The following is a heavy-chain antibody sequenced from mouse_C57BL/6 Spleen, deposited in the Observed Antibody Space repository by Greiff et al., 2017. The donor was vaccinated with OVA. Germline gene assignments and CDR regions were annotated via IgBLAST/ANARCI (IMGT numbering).Heavy chain of an antibody. J-gene: IGHJ2*01. Sequence: EVKVVESGGGLVQSGRSLRLSCATSGFTFSDFYMEWVRQAPGKGLEWIAASRNKANDYTTEYSASVKGRFIVSRDTSQSILYLQMNALRAEDTAMYYCARDGTGTGNFDYWGQGTTLTVSS. D-gene: IGHD4-1*01. CDR1: GFTFSDFY. CDR2: SRNKANDYTT. V-gene: IGHV7-1*01. CDR3: ARDGTGTGNFDY.